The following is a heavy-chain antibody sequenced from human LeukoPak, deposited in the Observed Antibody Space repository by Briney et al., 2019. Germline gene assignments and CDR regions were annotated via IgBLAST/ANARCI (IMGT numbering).Heavy chain of an antibody. V-gene: IGHV3-7*01. CDR2: IKLDGSET. CDR1: GFTFSSYS. D-gene: IGHD6-19*01. Sequence: PGGSLRLSCAASGFTFSSYSMNWVRQAPGKGLEWVANIKLDGSETYYTDSVKGRFTISRDNAKNSLYLQMNSLRAEDTAVYYCAKDQMVGQWPTNFDYWGQGTLVTVSS. CDR3: AKDQMVGQWPTNFDY. J-gene: IGHJ4*02.